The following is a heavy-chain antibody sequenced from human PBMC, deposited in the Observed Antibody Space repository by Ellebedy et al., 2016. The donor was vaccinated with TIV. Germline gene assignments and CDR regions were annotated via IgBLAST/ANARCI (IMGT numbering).Heavy chain of an antibody. Sequence: MPSETLSLTCTASGGSINYHAHCWGWISQPPGKGLEWIASTTYSETTFHNSSLESRVSISVDTSKGQLSLKVNSVTAEDTAVYYCARGRTQYPLDSWGQGTLVTVSS. CDR1: GGSINYHAHC. J-gene: IGHJ4*02. CDR3: ARGRTQYPLDS. V-gene: IGHV4-39*01. D-gene: IGHD2/OR15-2a*01. CDR2: TTYSETT.